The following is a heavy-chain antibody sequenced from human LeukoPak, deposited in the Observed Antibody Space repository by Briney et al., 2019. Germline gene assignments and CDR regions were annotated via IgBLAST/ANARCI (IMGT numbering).Heavy chain of an antibody. CDR1: GGSISSHY. CDR2: VYSSGST. CDR3: ARQAYDTGYDAFDI. V-gene: IGHV4-4*07. D-gene: IGHD3-22*01. J-gene: IGHJ3*02. Sequence: SETLSLTCTVSGGSISSHYWSWIRQPAGRGLEWIGRVYSSGSTNYNPSLRSRVTMSVDTSKNQFSLKLSSVTAADTAVYFCARQAYDTGYDAFDIWGQGTVVTVSS.